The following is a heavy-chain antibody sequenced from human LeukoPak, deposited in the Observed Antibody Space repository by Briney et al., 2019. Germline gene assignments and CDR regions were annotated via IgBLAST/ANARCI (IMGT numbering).Heavy chain of an antibody. D-gene: IGHD6-13*01. J-gene: IGHJ6*02. Sequence: SETLSLTCAVSGGSISSGGYYWSWIRQHPGKGLEWIGYIYCSGSTYYDPSLKRRVTISVDTSKNQFSLKLSSVTAADTAVYYCAREIAAAGSTSTRYYYGMDVWGQGTTVTVSS. CDR3: AREIAAAGSTSTRYYYGMDV. CDR1: GGSISSGGYY. V-gene: IGHV4-31*11. CDR2: IYCSGST.